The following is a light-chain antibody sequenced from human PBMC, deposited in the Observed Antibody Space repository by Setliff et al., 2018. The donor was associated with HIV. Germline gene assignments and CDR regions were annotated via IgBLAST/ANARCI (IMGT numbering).Light chain of an antibody. CDR2: YDT. Sequence: SYELTQSPSVSVAPGKTARITCGGSNIGSKSVHWYQQKPGQAPVLVIFYDTDRPSGIPERFSASNSGNTATLTISRVEAGDEADYYCQVWDSSSDNWVFGGGTKVTV. J-gene: IGLJ3*02. CDR1: NIGSKS. V-gene: IGLV3-21*04. CDR3: QVWDSSSDNWV.